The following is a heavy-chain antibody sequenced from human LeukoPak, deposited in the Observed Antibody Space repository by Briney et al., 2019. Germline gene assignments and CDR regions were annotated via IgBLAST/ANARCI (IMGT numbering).Heavy chain of an antibody. V-gene: IGHV6-1*01. D-gene: IGHD1-1*01. CDR2: TYYRSKWYN. CDR1: GDSVSSNTVA. J-gene: IGHJ4*02. Sequence: QTLSLTCAISGDSVSSNTVAWNWIRQSPSRGLEWLGRTYYRSKWYNDYAVSVKSRITINPDTTKNQFSLQLNSVTPEDTAVYYCARGTYNSFDYWGQGTLVTVSS. CDR3: ARGTYNSFDY.